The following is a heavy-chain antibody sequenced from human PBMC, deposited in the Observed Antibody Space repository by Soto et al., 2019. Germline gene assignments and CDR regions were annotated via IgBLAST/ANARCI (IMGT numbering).Heavy chain of an antibody. Sequence: QVQLVESGGGVVQPGRSLRLSCAASGFTFSSFGMHWVRQAPGKGLEWVAVISYDGSSKYYADSVKGRFTISRDNSKNTLSLQMNSLRTEDTAVYYRAKSYNNGANSYNYYYYGMDVWGQGTTVTVSS. J-gene: IGHJ6*02. CDR3: AKSYNNGANSYNYYYYGMDV. V-gene: IGHV3-30*18. CDR1: GFTFSSFG. D-gene: IGHD1-1*01. CDR2: ISYDGSSK.